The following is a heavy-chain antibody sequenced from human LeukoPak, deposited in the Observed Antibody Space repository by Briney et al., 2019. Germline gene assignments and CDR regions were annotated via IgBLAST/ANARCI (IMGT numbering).Heavy chain of an antibody. Sequence: ASVKVSCKGSGYTFTSYDINWVRQATGQGLEWMGWMNPNSGNTGYAQKFQGRVTITRNTSISTAYMELSSLRSEDTAVYYCARANKDWRGSSWYDMDYWGQGTLVTVSS. D-gene: IGHD6-13*01. J-gene: IGHJ4*02. CDR2: MNPNSGNT. CDR3: ARANKDWRGSSWYDMDY. V-gene: IGHV1-8*03. CDR1: GYTFTSYD.